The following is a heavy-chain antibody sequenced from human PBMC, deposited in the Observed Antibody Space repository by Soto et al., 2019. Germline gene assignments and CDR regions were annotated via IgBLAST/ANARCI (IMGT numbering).Heavy chain of an antibody. CDR2: IYYSGRT. V-gene: IGHV4-39*02. CDR3: ARDVGLFDY. J-gene: IGHJ4*02. D-gene: IGHD1-26*01. CDR1: GGSISRSSYY. Sequence: ETLSLTCTVSGGSISRSSYYWGWIRQPPGKGLEWIGSIYYSGRTYYNPSLKSRVTISVDTSKNQFSLKLSSVTAADTAVYYCARDVGLFDYWGQGTLVNVSS.